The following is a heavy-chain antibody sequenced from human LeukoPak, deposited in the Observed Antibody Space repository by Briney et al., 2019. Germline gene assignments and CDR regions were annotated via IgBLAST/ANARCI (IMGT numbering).Heavy chain of an antibody. CDR2: ISGSGGTT. V-gene: IGHV3-23*01. J-gene: IGHJ4*02. Sequence: PGGSLRLSCAASGFTFSSYAMSWVRQAPGKGLEWVSAISGSGGTTYYADSVKGRFTLSRDRSKNTLYLQMNSLRAEDTAVYYCAKDMKVAAGPFEYWGQGTLVTVSS. CDR3: AKDMKVAAGPFEY. CDR1: GFTFSSYA. D-gene: IGHD6-13*01.